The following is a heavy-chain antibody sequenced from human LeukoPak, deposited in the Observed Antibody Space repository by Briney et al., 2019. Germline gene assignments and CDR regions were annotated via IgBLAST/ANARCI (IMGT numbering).Heavy chain of an antibody. CDR2: INHSGST. J-gene: IGHJ4*02. CDR1: VGSFSGYY. CDR3: AMTRSGLRYFDY. V-gene: IGHV4-34*01. D-gene: IGHD6-19*01. Sequence: SETLSLTCAVYVGSFSGYYWSWIRQPPGKGLEWIGEINHSGSTNYNPSLKSRVTISVDTSKNQFSLKLSSVTAADTAVYYCAMTRSGLRYFDYWGQGTLLTVSS.